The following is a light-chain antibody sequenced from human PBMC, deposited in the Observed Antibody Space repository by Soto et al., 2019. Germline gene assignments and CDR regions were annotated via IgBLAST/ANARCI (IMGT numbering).Light chain of an antibody. Sequence: QSALTQPASVSGSPGQSITISCTGTSSDVGNYNLVSWYQQHPGKAPKLMISEGSRRPSGVSDRFSGSQSDNTASLTISGLQPEDEADYYCCSYSHTTNIVVFGGGTKLTVL. CDR1: SSDVGNYNL. V-gene: IGLV2-23*01. CDR3: CSYSHTTNIVV. J-gene: IGLJ2*01. CDR2: EGS.